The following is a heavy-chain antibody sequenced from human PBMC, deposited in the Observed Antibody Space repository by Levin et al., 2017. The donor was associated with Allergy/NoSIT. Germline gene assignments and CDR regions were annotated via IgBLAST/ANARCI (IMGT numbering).Heavy chain of an antibody. J-gene: IGHJ4*02. CDR3: ARDLNWNYGVEFDY. D-gene: IGHD1-7*01. CDR2: IKQDGSEK. Sequence: LSLPCAASGFTFSSYWMSWVRPAPGKGLEWVANIKQDGSEKYYVDSVKGRFTISRDNAKNSLYLQMNSLRAEDTAVYYCARDLNWNYGVEFDYWGQGTLVTVSS. CDR1: GFTFSSYW. V-gene: IGHV3-7*01.